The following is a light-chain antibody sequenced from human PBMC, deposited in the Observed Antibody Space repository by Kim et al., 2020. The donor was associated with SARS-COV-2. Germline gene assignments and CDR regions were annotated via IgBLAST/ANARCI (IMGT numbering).Light chain of an antibody. CDR2: GKN. CDR1: SLRNYY. V-gene: IGLV3-19*01. Sequence: SSELTQDPAVSVALGQTVRITCQGDSLRNYYASWYQQKPGQAPVVVIYGKNNRLSGIPDRFSGSTSGNTASLTITGAQAEDEAVYYCNSRDRSTNHLVFG. CDR3: NSRDRSTNHLV. J-gene: IGLJ2*01.